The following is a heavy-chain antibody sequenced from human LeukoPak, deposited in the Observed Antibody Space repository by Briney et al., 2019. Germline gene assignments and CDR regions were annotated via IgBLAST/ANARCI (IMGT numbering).Heavy chain of an antibody. J-gene: IGHJ4*02. CDR1: GGSFSGYY. D-gene: IGHD5-12*01. CDR2: INHSGST. CDR3: ARCIVATVIDY. Sequence: SETLSITCAVYGGSFSGYYWSWIRQPPGKGLEWIGEINHSGSTNYNPSLKSRVTISVDTSKNQSSLKLSSVTAADTAVYYCARCIVATVIDYWGQGTLVTVSS. V-gene: IGHV4-34*01.